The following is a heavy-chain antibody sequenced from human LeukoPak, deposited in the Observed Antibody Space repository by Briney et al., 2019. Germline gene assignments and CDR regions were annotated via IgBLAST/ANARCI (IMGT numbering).Heavy chain of an antibody. V-gene: IGHV1-3*01. CDR1: GYTFTSYA. Sequence: ALVKVSCKASGYTFTSYAMHWVRQAPGQRLEWMGWINAGNGNTKYSQKFQGRVTITRDTSASTAYMELSSLRSEDTAVYYCARAMVRGFIDYWGQGTLVTVSS. J-gene: IGHJ4*02. CDR2: INAGNGNT. D-gene: IGHD3-10*01. CDR3: ARAMVRGFIDY.